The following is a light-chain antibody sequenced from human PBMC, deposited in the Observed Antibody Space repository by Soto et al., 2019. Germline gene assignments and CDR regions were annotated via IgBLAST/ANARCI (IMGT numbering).Light chain of an antibody. J-gene: IGLJ1*01. Sequence: QSALTQPASVAGSPGQSITISCTGTSNDIGNYNYVSWYQQHPGKAPKLMIFDVSNRPSGVSNRFSGSKSGNTASLTISGLQAEDEADYYCSSYISSTTPFYVFGTGTKLTV. V-gene: IGLV2-14*01. CDR1: SNDIGNYNY. CDR3: SSYISSTTPFYV. CDR2: DVS.